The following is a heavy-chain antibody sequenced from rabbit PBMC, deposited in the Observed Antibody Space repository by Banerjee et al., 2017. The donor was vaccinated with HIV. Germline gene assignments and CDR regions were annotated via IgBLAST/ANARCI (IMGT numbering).Heavy chain of an antibody. CDR2: INVGSSGST. J-gene: IGHJ4*01. CDR3: ARSNGYGAFNL. V-gene: IGHV1S45*01. Sequence: QEQLEESGGDLVKPGASLTLTCTASGFSFSSGYDMSWVRQAPGKGLEWIACINVGSSGSTSYATWAKGRFTISKTSSTTVTLQMTSLTAADTATYFCARSNGYGAFNLWGQGTLVTVS. D-gene: IGHD6-1*01. CDR1: GFSFSSGYD.